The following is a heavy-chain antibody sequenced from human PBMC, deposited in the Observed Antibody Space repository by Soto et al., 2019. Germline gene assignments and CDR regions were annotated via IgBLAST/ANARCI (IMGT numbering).Heavy chain of an antibody. J-gene: IGHJ4*02. CDR3: SAPEYCSSTSCLGY. CDR2: IRSKANNYAT. Sequence: GGSLRLSCAASGFTFSGSVMHWVRQASGKGLEWVGRIRSKANNYATAYAASVKGRFTISREDSKNTAFLQMSSLKTEDTAVYYCSAPEYCSSTSCLGYWGQGTLVTVSS. V-gene: IGHV3-73*01. D-gene: IGHD2-2*01. CDR1: GFTFSGSV.